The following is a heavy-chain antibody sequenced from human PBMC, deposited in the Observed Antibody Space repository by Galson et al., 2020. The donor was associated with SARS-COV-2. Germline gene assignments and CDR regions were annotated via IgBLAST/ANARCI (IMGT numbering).Heavy chain of an antibody. Sequence: GGSLRLSCAASGFTFTTYDMHWIRQVTGKGLEWVSSIGTAGATSYSGSVKGRFTISREDAKNSLYLQMNSLRAGDTAVYYCLRDKYYGSGVYGMNVWGQGTTVTVSS. D-gene: IGHD3-10*01. CDR1: GFTFTTYD. CDR2: IGTAGAT. V-gene: IGHV3-13*01. CDR3: LRDKYYGSGVYGMNV. J-gene: IGHJ6*02.